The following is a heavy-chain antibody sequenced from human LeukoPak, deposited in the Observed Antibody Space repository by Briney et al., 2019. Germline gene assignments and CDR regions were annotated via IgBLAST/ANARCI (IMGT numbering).Heavy chain of an antibody. CDR3: ARVFWFTYGHGGYYYAMDV. J-gene: IGHJ6*02. V-gene: IGHV4-59*01. D-gene: IGHD3-10*01. CDR1: GGSINNYY. Sequence: KPSETLSLTCTVSGGSINNYYWSWIRQPPGLGLEWIGYIYHRGNSNYNPSLKSRVAMSADTSKNQFSLRLGSVTAADTAVYYCARVFWFTYGHGGYYYAMDVWGQGTTVTVSS. CDR2: IYHRGNS.